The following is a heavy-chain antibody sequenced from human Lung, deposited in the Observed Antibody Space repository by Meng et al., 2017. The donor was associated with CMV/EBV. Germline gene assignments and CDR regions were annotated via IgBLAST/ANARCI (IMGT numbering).Heavy chain of an antibody. Sequence: TLDSDGISWEGRSAGQGLEGRQWINAYKDNTNDAQKSQDRISITAETSTSTVNREMKSLRSDDTALYYCVKERYYNYDSGGASHFDYWGQGTLVTVSS. J-gene: IGHJ4*02. V-gene: IGHV1-18*01. CDR3: VKERYYNYDSGGASHFDY. D-gene: IGHD3-10*01. CDR1: TLDSDG. CDR2: INAYKDNT.